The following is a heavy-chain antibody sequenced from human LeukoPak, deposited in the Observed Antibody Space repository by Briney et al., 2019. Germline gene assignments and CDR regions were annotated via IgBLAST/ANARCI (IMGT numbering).Heavy chain of an antibody. D-gene: IGHD3-10*01. Sequence: ASVKVSCKASGYTFTGYYMHWVRQAPGQGLEWMGWINPNSGGTNYAQKFQGWVTMTRDTSISTAYMGLSRLRSDDTAVYYCARDRAGLLWFGELSSDGMDVWGQGTTVTVSS. CDR2: INPNSGGT. J-gene: IGHJ6*02. CDR1: GYTFTGYY. CDR3: ARDRAGLLWFGELSSDGMDV. V-gene: IGHV1-2*04.